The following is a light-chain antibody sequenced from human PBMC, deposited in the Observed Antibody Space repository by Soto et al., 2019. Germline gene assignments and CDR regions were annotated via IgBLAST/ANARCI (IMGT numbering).Light chain of an antibody. CDR2: EVS. CDR1: SSDVGGYNY. V-gene: IGLV2-14*01. Sequence: QSALTQPASVSGSPGQSITISCTGTSSDVGGYNYVSWYQQHPGKAPKVMIYEVSNRPSGVSNRFSGSKSGNTASLTISGLQAEDEADYYCSSDTSSDTLSVFGTGTKLTFL. J-gene: IGLJ1*01. CDR3: SSDTSSDTLSV.